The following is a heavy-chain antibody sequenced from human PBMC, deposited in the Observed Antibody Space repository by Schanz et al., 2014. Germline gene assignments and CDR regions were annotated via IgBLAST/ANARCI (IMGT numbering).Heavy chain of an antibody. J-gene: IGHJ4*02. CDR2: ISTFRNEDT. CDR1: GYTFTSYG. D-gene: IGHD6-19*01. Sequence: QVQLVQSGAEVKKPGASVKVSCKASGYTFTSYGISWVRQAPGQGLEWMGWISTFRNEDTNSAQRFQGRLTMTTDTSTSTAYMELRSLRSDDTAVYYCARGGYSSGWYDRDIAHFDYWGQGTLVTVSS. V-gene: IGHV1-18*01. CDR3: ARGGYSSGWYDRDIAHFDY.